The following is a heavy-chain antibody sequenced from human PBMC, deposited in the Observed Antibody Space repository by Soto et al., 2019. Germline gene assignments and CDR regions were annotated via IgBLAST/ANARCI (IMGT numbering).Heavy chain of an antibody. D-gene: IGHD2-21*01. J-gene: IGHJ4*02. Sequence: SETLSLTCTVSGASVSSNSFYWGWIRQPPGRGLEWIGSISYSGSSYYNASLKSRVTMSVDTSKNQFSLKLSSVTAADTAVYYCARHDSGPLDNWGQGTLVTVSS. CDR2: ISYSGSS. CDR3: ARHDSGPLDN. V-gene: IGHV4-39*01. CDR1: GASVSSNSFY.